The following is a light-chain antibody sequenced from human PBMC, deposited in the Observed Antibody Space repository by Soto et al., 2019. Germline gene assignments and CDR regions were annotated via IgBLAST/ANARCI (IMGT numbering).Light chain of an antibody. V-gene: IGKV1-5*01. J-gene: IGKJ1*01. Sequence: DIQMTQSPATLSASVGDRVTITCRASQSISSWLALYQQKPGKAPNLLIYDASSLESGVASRFSGSGSGTEFTLTISSLQPDDFATYYCQQYNSYSRTFGQGTKVDIK. CDR1: QSISSW. CDR3: QQYNSYSRT. CDR2: DAS.